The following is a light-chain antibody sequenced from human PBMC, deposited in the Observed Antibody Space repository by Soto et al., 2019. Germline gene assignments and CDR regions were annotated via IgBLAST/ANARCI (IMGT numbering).Light chain of an antibody. CDR1: QSVLYSSNNKNY. CDR3: QQYYNIPHT. Sequence: DIVMTQSPDSLTVSLGEMATITCKSSQSVLYSSNNKNYIAWYQQKPGQPPKLLIYWASSREPGVPDRFSGSGSGTDFTLSISSLQAEDVAAYYCQQYYNIPHTFGQGNKREIK. V-gene: IGKV4-1*01. J-gene: IGKJ2*01. CDR2: WAS.